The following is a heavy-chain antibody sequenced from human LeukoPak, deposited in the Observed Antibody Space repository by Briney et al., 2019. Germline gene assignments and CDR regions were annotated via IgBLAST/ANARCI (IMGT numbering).Heavy chain of an antibody. CDR3: ARGGDFGYSYGGYYYMDV. D-gene: IGHD5-18*01. CDR2: ICTAGDT. Sequence: GGSLTLFCAASGFTFSSYDMHWVRQATGKGLAWLSPICTAGDTYYPGSVKGRFTISREKAHNSLYLQMHILSAGDAAVYYCARGGDFGYSYGGYYYMDVWGKGTTVTVSS. V-gene: IGHV3-13*01. J-gene: IGHJ6*03. CDR1: GFTFSSYD.